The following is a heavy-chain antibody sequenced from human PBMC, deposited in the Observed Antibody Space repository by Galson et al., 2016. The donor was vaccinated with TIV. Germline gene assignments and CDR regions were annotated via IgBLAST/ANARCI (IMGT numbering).Heavy chain of an antibody. J-gene: IGHJ4*02. CDR2: ISGYDSNR. V-gene: IGHV1-18*01. D-gene: IGHD6-13*01. CDR1: GGTFHRYT. Sequence: SVKVSCKASGGTFHRYTISWVRQAPGQGLEWMGWISGYDSNREYAQKVQGRVTMSIDTSTSTAYMELRSLRYDDTAVYYCARDAPYSSSWSIDYWGQGSLVTVSS. CDR3: ARDAPYSSSWSIDY.